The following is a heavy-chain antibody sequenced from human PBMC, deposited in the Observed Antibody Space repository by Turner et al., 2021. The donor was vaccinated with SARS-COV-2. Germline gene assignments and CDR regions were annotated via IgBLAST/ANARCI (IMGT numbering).Heavy chain of an antibody. D-gene: IGHD2-21*02. CDR2: ITAYNGNT. CDR3: ARLGGGDRPGDY. J-gene: IGHJ4*02. Sequence: QVQLVQSGAEVKKPGSSVKVSCKASGGTFSSYAISWVRQAPGQGLEWMGWITAYNGNTHYPQNLQGRVTMTTDTSTSTAYMELRSLRSDDTAVYYCARLGGGDRPGDYWGQGTLVTVSS. V-gene: IGHV1-18*01. CDR1: GGTFSSYA.